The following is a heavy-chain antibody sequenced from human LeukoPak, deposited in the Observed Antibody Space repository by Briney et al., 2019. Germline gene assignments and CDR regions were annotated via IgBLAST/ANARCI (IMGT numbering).Heavy chain of an antibody. CDR1: GYSISSGYY. CDR2: MYHSGST. D-gene: IGHD3-22*01. Sequence: SETLSLTCTVSGYSISSGYYWGWIRQPPGKGLEWIESMYHSGSTYYNPSLKSRVTMSVDTSKNQFSLKLSSVTAADTAIYYCAKNMIGGFDYWGQGTLVTVSS. CDR3: AKNMIGGFDY. J-gene: IGHJ4*02. V-gene: IGHV4-38-2*02.